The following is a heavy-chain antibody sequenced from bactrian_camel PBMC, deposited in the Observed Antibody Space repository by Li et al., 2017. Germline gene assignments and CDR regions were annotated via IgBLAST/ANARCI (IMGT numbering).Heavy chain of an antibody. D-gene: IGHD1*01. J-gene: IGHJ4*01. CDR1: GYTVSSTR. V-gene: IGHV3S53*01. Sequence: HVQLVESGGGSVQAGGSLRLSCAASGYTVSSTRMGWFRQAPGKEREGVACIGRDGITMYSDSVKGRFTISRDNAKNTVYLQMKSLESENTALYYCVTLTNSAFDYWGHCTQVTVS. CDR2: IGRDGIT. CDR3: VTLTNSAFDY.